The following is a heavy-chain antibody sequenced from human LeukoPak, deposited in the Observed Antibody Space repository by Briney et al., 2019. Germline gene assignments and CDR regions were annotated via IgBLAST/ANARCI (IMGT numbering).Heavy chain of an antibody. J-gene: IGHJ6*02. V-gene: IGHV3-72*01. CDR2: IRNKVNSYIT. CDR1: GFIFSDHY. CDR3: ARTYYDSWSGYYGLDV. Sequence: PGGSLRLSCAASGFIFSDHYMDWVRQAPGKGLEWVGRIRNKVNSYITDYAASVEGRFSISRDDSKDSLYLQMSSLTPEDTAVYYCARTYYDSWSGYYGLDVWGQGTTVAVSS. D-gene: IGHD3-3*01.